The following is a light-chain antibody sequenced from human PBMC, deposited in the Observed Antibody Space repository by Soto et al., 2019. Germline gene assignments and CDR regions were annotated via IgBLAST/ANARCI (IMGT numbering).Light chain of an antibody. CDR1: QSIRSSH. Sequence: ESVLTQSPGTLSLSPGERATLSCRASQSIRSSHLAWYQQKPGQPPRLLIYGVSSRATGIPNRFSGSGSGTDFTLTIDRLEPEDFAVYYCQQSETFGQGTKVDIK. V-gene: IGKV3-20*01. CDR2: GVS. J-gene: IGKJ1*01. CDR3: QQSET.